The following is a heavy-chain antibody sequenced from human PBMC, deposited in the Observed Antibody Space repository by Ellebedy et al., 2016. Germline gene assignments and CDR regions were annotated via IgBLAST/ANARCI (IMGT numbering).Heavy chain of an antibody. CDR2: IYYSGST. CDR1: GGSISSYY. D-gene: IGHD1-1*01. CDR3: AREALNEELDLYYYYYMDV. Sequence: SETLSLTXTVSGGSISSYYWSWIRQPPGKGLEWIGYIYYSGSTNYNPSLKSRVTISVDTSKNQFSLKLSSVTAADTAVYYCAREALNEELDLYYYYYMDVWGKGTTVTVSS. V-gene: IGHV4-59*01. J-gene: IGHJ6*03.